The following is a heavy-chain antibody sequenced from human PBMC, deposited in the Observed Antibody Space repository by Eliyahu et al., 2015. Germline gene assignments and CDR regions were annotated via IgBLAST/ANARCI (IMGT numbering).Heavy chain of an antibody. CDR3: ARAPYDSSGFGAFDI. J-gene: IGHJ3*02. CDR1: GFXFSDYY. Sequence: QVQLVESGGGLVKPGGSLRLSCAASGFXFSDYYMSWIRQAPGKGLEWVSYISSSSSYTNYADSVKGRFTISRDNAKNSLYLQLNSLRAEDTAVYYCARAPYDSSGFGAFDIWGQGTMVTVSS. D-gene: IGHD3-22*01. V-gene: IGHV3-11*06. CDR2: ISSSSSYT.